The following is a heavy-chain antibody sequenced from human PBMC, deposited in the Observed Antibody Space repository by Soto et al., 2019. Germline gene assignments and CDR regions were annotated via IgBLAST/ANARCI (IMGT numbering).Heavy chain of an antibody. CDR3: ARARSGRGSYDY. Sequence: SETLSLTCAVYGGSFSGYYWSWIRQPPGKGLEWIGYIYYSGSTNYNPSLKSRVTISVDTSKNQFSLKLSSVTAADTAVYYCARARSGRGSYDYWGQGTLVTVSS. CDR1: GGSFSGYY. CDR2: IYYSGST. V-gene: IGHV4-59*01. J-gene: IGHJ4*02. D-gene: IGHD1-26*01.